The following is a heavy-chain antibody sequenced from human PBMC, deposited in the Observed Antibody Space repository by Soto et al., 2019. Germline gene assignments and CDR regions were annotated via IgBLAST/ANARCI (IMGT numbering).Heavy chain of an antibody. Sequence: PSETLSLTCAVSGGSISSGGYSWSWIRQPPGKGLEWIGYIYHSGSTYYNPSLKSRVTISVDRSKNQFSLKLSSVTAADTAVYYCAREALWFGGGYGMDVWGQGTTVTVSS. J-gene: IGHJ6*02. V-gene: IGHV4-30-2*01. CDR2: IYHSGST. D-gene: IGHD3-10*01. CDR3: AREALWFGGGYGMDV. CDR1: GGSISSGGYS.